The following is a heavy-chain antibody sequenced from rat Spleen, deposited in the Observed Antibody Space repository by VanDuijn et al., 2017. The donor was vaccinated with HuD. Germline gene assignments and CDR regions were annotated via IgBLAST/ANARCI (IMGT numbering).Heavy chain of an antibody. V-gene: IGHV5-31*01. CDR3: TTYSDYATSPFAY. CDR2: ITNTGGSI. D-gene: IGHD1-6*01. J-gene: IGHJ3*01. CDR1: GFTFNTYW. Sequence: EVQLVESGGGLVQPGRSLKLFCVASGFTFNTYWMTWIRQAPGKGLEWVASITNTGGSIYYPDSVNGRFTISRDTAQNTLYLQMDSLRSEDTATYYXTTYSDYATSPFAYXGRGALVTVSS.